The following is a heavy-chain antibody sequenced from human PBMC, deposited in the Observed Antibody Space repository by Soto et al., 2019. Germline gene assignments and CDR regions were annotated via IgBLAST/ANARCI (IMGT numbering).Heavy chain of an antibody. J-gene: IGHJ6*02. CDR1: GFTFSSYW. V-gene: IGHV3-74*01. D-gene: IGHD2-2*02. Sequence: GGSLRLSCAASGFTFSSYWMHWVRQAPGKGLVWVSRINSDGSSTSYADSVKGRFTISRDNAKNTLYLQMNSLRAEDTAVYYCARDLFMGPLPGFENQGYIALYGMDVWGQGTTVTVSS. CDR3: ARDLFMGPLPGFENQGYIALYGMDV. CDR2: INSDGSST.